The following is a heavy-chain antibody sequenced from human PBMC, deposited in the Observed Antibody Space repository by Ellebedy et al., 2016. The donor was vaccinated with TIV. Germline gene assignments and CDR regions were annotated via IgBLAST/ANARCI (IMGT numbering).Heavy chain of an antibody. CDR1: GFTFSSHW. Sequence: GGSLRLXCAASGFTFSSHWMHWVRQAPGKGLEWVANINEDGSKKYYVDSVKGRFTISRDNAKNSLYLQMNSLRAEDTAVYYCARRYMDVWGRGTTVTVSS. CDR2: INEDGSKK. CDR3: ARRYMDV. V-gene: IGHV3-7*01. J-gene: IGHJ6*03.